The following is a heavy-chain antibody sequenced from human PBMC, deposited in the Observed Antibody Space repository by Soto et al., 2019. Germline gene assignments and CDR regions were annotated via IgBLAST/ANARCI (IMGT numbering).Heavy chain of an antibody. D-gene: IGHD6-19*01. Sequence: PGGSLRLSCAASGFTVSSNYMSWVRQAPGKGLEWVSVIYSGGSTYYADSVKGRFTISRDNSKNTLYLQMNSLRAEDTAVYYCARGRAVAGIWAYNWFDPWGQGTLVTVS. CDR2: IYSGGST. V-gene: IGHV3-53*01. J-gene: IGHJ5*02. CDR3: ARGRAVAGIWAYNWFDP. CDR1: GFTVSSNY.